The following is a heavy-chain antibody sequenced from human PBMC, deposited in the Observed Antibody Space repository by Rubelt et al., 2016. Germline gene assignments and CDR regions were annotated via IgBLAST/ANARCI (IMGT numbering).Heavy chain of an antibody. CDR3: ARAEYYDYVWPNAFDI. V-gene: IGHV4-39*01. Sequence: QLQLQESGPGLVKPSETLSLTCTVSGGSISSSSYYWGWIRQPPGKGLEWIGSIYYSGSTYYNPSLKMRVTLSVDTSKNQFSLKLSSVTAADTAVYYCARAEYYDYVWPNAFDIWGQGTMVTVSS. J-gene: IGHJ3*02. CDR1: GGSISSSSYY. CDR2: IYYSGST. D-gene: IGHD3-16*01.